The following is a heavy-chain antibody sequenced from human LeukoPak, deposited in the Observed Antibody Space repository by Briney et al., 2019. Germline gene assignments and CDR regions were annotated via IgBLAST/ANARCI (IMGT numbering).Heavy chain of an antibody. D-gene: IGHD2-2*01. CDR1: GDSVSSNSVT. CDR2: TYYRSTWYN. Sequence: SQTLSLTCAISGDSVSSNSVTWNWIRQSPSRGLEWLGRTYYRSTWYNDYAVSVRGRITVNPDTSKNQFSLHPNSVTPDDTAVYYCARRLTQYDCFDPWGQGILVTVSS. J-gene: IGHJ5*02. CDR3: ARRLTQYDCFDP. V-gene: IGHV6-1*01.